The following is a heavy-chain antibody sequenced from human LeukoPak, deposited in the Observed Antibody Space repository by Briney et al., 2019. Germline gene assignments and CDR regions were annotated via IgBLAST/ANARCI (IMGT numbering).Heavy chain of an antibody. V-gene: IGHV1-2*02. CDR2: INPNSGGT. J-gene: IGHJ6*04. CDR3: ARDLGFGELLVTTGDV. D-gene: IGHD3-10*01. CDR1: GYTFTGYY. Sequence: ASVKVSCKASGYTFTGYYMHWVRQAPGQGLEWMGWINPNSGGTNYAQKFQGRVTMTRDTSISTAYMELSRLRSDDMAVYYCARDLGFGELLVTTGDVWGKGTTVTVSS.